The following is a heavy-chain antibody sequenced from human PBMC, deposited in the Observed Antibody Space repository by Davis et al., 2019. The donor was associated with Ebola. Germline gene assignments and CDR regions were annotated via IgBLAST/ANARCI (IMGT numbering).Heavy chain of an antibody. CDR2: ISAYNGNT. CDR3: ARSWYDSSGYYYDY. D-gene: IGHD3-22*01. V-gene: IGHV1-18*01. J-gene: IGHJ4*02. CDR1: GYTFTSYG. Sequence: AASVKVSCNASGYTFTSYGISWVRQAPGQGLEWMGWISAYNGNTNYAQKLQGRVTMTTDTSTSTAYMELRSLRSDDTAVYYCARSWYDSSGYYYDYWGQGTLVTVSS.